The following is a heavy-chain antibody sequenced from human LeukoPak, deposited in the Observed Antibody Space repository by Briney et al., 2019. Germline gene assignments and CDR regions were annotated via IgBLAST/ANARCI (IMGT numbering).Heavy chain of an antibody. J-gene: IGHJ5*01. CDR1: GFTFNRYS. Sequence: GASLRLSCAASGFTFNRYSMNWVRQAPGKGLEWISYISSSGTTIYYADSVQGRFIISRDNARNSLYLQMNSLRAEDTAVYYCARDPVVVAHGDWFDSWGQGTLVTVSS. CDR2: ISSSGTTI. V-gene: IGHV3-48*01. D-gene: IGHD2-2*01. CDR3: ARDPVVVAHGDWFDS.